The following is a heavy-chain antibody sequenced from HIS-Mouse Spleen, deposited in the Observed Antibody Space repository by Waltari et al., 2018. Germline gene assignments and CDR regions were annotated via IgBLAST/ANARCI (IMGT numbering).Heavy chain of an antibody. CDR2: IYYSGST. V-gene: IGHV4-59*01. D-gene: IGHD6-13*01. CDR3: ARGSSWYGHDAFDI. Sequence: QVQLQESGPGLVKPSETLSLTCTVSGGSISSYYWSWIRQPPGKGLEWIGYIYYSGSTNSNPSLKSRVTISVDTSKNPFSLKLSSVTAADTAVYYCARGSSWYGHDAFDIWGQGTMVTVSS. CDR1: GGSISSYY. J-gene: IGHJ3*02.